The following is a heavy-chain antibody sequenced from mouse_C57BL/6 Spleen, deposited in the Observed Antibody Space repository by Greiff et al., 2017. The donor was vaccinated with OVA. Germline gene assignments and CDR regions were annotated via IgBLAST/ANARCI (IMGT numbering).Heavy chain of an antibody. J-gene: IGHJ4*01. CDR2: ISDGGSYT. CDR3: ARDNGDY. Sequence: EVKLVESGGGLVKPGGSLKLSCAASGFTFSSYAMSWVRQTPEKRLEWVATISDGGSYTYYPDNVKGRFTISRDNAKNNLYLQMSHLKSEDTAMYYCARDNGDYWGQGTSVTVSS. V-gene: IGHV5-4*01. CDR1: GFTFSSYA.